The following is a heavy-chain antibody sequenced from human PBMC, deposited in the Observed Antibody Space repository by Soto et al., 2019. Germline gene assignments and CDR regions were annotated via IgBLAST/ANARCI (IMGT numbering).Heavy chain of an antibody. CDR2: IYYSGST. CDR1: GGSISSGGYY. CDR3: ARVLWFGEFHWFDP. V-gene: IGHV4-31*03. J-gene: IGHJ5*02. Sequence: SETLSLTCTVSGGSISSGGYYWSWIRQHPGKGLEWIGCIYYSGSTYYNPSLKSRVTISVDTSKNQFSLKLSSVTAADTAVYYCARVLWFGEFHWFDPWGQGTLVTVSS. D-gene: IGHD3-10*01.